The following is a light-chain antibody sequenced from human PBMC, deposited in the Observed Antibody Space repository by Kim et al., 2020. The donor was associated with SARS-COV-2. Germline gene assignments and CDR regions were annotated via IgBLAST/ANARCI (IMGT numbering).Light chain of an antibody. V-gene: IGLV2-14*03. J-gene: IGLJ2*01. Sequence: GQSITISCTGTSSDIGAYNYVSWFQQHPGKAPKVMIYGVNNRPSGISSRFSGSKSGNTASLTISGLQTDDEADYYCSSYTTTNTVVFGGGTKVTVL. CDR1: SSDIGAYNY. CDR3: SSYTTTNTVV. CDR2: GVN.